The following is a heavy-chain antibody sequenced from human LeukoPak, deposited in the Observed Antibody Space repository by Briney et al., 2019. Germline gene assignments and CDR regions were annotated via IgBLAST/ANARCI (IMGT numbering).Heavy chain of an antibody. V-gene: IGHV3-30*03. CDR1: GFTFSSYG. CDR2: ISYDGSNK. CDR3: ARDRSVFHPYYFDY. D-gene: IGHD6-19*01. Sequence: GGSLRLSCAASGFTFSSYGMHWVRQAPGKGLEWVAVISYDGSNKYYADSVKGRFTISRDNSKNTLYLQMNSLRAEDTAVYYCARDRSVFHPYYFDYWGQGTLVTVSS. J-gene: IGHJ4*02.